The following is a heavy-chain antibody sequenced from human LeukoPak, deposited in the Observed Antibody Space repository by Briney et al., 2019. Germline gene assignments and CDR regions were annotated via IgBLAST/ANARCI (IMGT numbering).Heavy chain of an antibody. J-gene: IGHJ6*02. CDR2: ISAYNGNT. CDR1: GYTFTIYG. CDR3: ARDALFGPDYYDSSGYYSYYYGMDV. Sequence: ASVKVSCKASGYTFTIYGISWVRQAPGQGLEWMGWISAYNGNTNYAQNLQGRVTMTTDTFTSTAYMELRTLRSDDTAVYYCARDALFGPDYYDSSGYYSYYYGMDVWGQGTTVTVSS. V-gene: IGHV1-18*01. D-gene: IGHD3-22*01.